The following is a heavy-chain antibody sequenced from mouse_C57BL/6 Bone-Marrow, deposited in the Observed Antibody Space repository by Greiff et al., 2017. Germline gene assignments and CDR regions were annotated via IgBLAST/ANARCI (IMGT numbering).Heavy chain of an antibody. CDR2: ISSGSSTI. Sequence: EVKLMESGGGLVKPGGSLKLSCAASGFTFSDYGMHWVRQAPEKGLEWVAYISSGSSTIYYADTVKGRFTISRDNAKNTLFLQMTSLRSEDTAMYYCARRRRYYFDYWGQGTTLTVSS. J-gene: IGHJ2*01. V-gene: IGHV5-17*01. CDR3: ARRRRYYFDY. CDR1: GFTFSDYG.